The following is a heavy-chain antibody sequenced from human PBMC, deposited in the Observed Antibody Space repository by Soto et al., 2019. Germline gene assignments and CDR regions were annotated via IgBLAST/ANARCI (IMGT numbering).Heavy chain of an antibody. J-gene: IGHJ5*02. CDR2: INSDASHT. V-gene: IGHV3-74*01. Sequence: GSLGLSSAASGFTFSTYWMPGIRQVPGKGLEWVSRINSDASHTYYADSVKGRFTISRDNAKNTLHLEMNSLIAEDTAVYYCVRDGQCITDSCYWNWFDPSGQGTVVTVPS. CDR1: GFTFSTYW. D-gene: IGHD2-15*01. CDR3: VRDGQCITDSCYWNWFDP.